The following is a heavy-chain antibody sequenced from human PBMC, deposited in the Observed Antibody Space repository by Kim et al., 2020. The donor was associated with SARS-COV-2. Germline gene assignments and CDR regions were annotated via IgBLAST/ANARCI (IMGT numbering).Heavy chain of an antibody. D-gene: IGHD3-22*01. J-gene: IGHJ4*02. V-gene: IGHV3-53*01. CDR1: GFIVSSNY. CDR3: AVYYDYSGIEPGGLDY. Sequence: GGSLRLSCAASGFIVSSNYVTWVRQAPGKGLEWVSIIYSSGTTDYAGSVKGRFTVSRDNSKNTLYLQMNSLRVEDTAVYYCAVYYDYSGIEPGGLDYWGQGTLVTVSP. CDR2: IYSSGTT.